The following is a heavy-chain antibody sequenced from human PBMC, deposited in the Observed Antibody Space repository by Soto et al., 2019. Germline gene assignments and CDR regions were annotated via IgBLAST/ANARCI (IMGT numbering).Heavy chain of an antibody. D-gene: IGHD2-2*01. CDR1: GGTFSSYT. V-gene: IGHV1-69*02. CDR2: IIPILGIA. J-gene: IGHJ4*02. Sequence: QVQLVQSGAEVKKPGSSVKVSCKASGGTFSSYTISWMRQAPGQGLEWMGRIIPILGIANYAQKFQGRVTITADKSTSTAYMELSSLRSEDTAVYYLARVRGYCSSTSCYEEFDYWGQGTLVTVSS. CDR3: ARVRGYCSSTSCYEEFDY.